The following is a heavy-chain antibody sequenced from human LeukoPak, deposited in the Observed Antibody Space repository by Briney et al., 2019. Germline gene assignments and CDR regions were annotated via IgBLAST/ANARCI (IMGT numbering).Heavy chain of an antibody. CDR3: AKGFCGDCYWYFDL. V-gene: IGHV3-23*01. CDR2: ISGSGGST. D-gene: IGHD2-21*02. CDR1: GFTFSSYA. J-gene: IGHJ2*01. Sequence: GGSLRLSCAASGFTFSSYAMSWVGQAPGKGLEWVSAISGSGGSTYYADSVKGRFTISRDNSKNTLYLQMNSLRAEDTAVYYCAKGFCGDCYWYFDLWGRGTLVTVSS.